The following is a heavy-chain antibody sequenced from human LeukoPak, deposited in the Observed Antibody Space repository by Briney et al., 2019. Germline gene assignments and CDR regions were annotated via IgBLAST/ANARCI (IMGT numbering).Heavy chain of an antibody. CDR2: ISSSGSTI. Sequence: PGGSLRLSCAASGFTFSSYEMNWVRQAPGKGLEWVSYISSSGSTIYYADSVKGRFTISRDNAKNSLYLQMNSLRAEDTAVYYCARGKDFWSGYRYYYYYYGMGVWGQGTTVTVSS. CDR1: GFTFSSYE. D-gene: IGHD3-3*01. CDR3: ARGKDFWSGYRYYYYYYGMGV. V-gene: IGHV3-48*03. J-gene: IGHJ6*02.